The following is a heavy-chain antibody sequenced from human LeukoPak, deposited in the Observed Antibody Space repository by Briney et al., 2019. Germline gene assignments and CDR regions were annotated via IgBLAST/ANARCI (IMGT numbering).Heavy chain of an antibody. CDR3: ARSSSSGFDY. CDR1: GFTFSSYW. V-gene: IGHV3-7*01. D-gene: IGHD6-6*01. Sequence: PGGSLRLSCAASGFTFSSYWMSWVRQAPGKGLEWVANIKQDGSEKYYMDSVKGRFTISRDNAKNSLYLQMNSLRTEDTAIYYCARSSSSGFDYWGQGNLVTVSS. CDR2: IKQDGSEK. J-gene: IGHJ4*02.